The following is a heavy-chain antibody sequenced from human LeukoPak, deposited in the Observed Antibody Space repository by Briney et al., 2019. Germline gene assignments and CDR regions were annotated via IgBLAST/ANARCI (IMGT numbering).Heavy chain of an antibody. CDR3: AKSLYDGSNYPDY. V-gene: IGHV3-21*01. D-gene: IGHD1-26*01. J-gene: IGHJ4*02. CDR2: ISSSSSSYI. Sequence: PGGSLRLSCAASGFTFSSYSMNWVRQAPGKGLEWVSSISSSSSSYIYYADSVKGRFTISRDNSKNTLYVQMNSLRAEDTAVYYCAKSLYDGSNYPDYWGQGALVTVSS. CDR1: GFTFSSYS.